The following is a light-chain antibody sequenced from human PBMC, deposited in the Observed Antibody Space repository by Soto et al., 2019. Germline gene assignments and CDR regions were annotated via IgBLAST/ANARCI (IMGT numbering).Light chain of an antibody. Sequence: SYELTQPSSVSVSPGQTARITCSGDVLAKKYARWFQQKPGQAPVLVIYKDSERPSGIPERFSGSSSGTTVTLTISGAQVEDEADYYCYSAADNKRVFGGGT. CDR3: YSAADNKRV. V-gene: IGLV3-27*01. CDR1: VLAKKY. J-gene: IGLJ3*02. CDR2: KDS.